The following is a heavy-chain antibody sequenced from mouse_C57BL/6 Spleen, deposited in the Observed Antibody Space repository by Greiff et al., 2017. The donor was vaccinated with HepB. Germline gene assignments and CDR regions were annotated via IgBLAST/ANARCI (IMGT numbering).Heavy chain of an antibody. D-gene: IGHD1-1*01. CDR2: IYPRDGST. Sequence: VQLQQSDAELVKPGASVKISCKVSGYTFTDHTIHWMKQRPEQGLEWIGYIYPRDGSTKYNEKFKGKATLTADKSSSTAYMQLNSLTCEDSAVYCRARRPPYGSSYDWYFDVWGTGTTVTVSS. CDR1: GYTFTDHT. V-gene: IGHV1-78*01. J-gene: IGHJ1*03. CDR3: ARRPPYGSSYDWYFDV.